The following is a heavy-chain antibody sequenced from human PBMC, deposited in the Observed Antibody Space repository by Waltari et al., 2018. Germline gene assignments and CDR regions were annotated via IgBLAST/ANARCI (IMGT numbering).Heavy chain of an antibody. D-gene: IGHD3-10*02. CDR1: GGSISSSTYY. CDR3: ARCSGAYYSDFDY. J-gene: IGHJ4*02. Sequence: QLQLQKSGPGLVKPSETLSLTCTVSGGSISSSTYYWGWIRQPPGKGLEWIGSVYYSGSTYYNPSLKSRVTISVDTSKNQFSLKLSSVTAADTAVYFCARCSGAYYSDFDYWGQGTLVIVSS. CDR2: VYYSGST. V-gene: IGHV4-39*01.